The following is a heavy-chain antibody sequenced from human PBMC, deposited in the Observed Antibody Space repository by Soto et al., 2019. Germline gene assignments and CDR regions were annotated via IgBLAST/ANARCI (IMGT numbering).Heavy chain of an antibody. CDR2: IIPIFGTA. J-gene: IGHJ6*02. Sequence: GASVKVSCKASGGTFSSYAISWVRQAPGQGLEWMGGIIPIFGTANYAQKFQGRVTITADESTSTAYMELSSLRSEDTAVYYCARDRVVVVADTEDYYYGMDVWGQGTTVTVSS. CDR1: GGTFSSYA. D-gene: IGHD2-15*01. CDR3: ARDRVVVVADTEDYYYGMDV. V-gene: IGHV1-69*13.